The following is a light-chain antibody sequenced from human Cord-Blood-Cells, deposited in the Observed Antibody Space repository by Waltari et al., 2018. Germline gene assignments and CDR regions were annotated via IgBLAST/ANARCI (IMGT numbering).Light chain of an antibody. CDR1: QSVSSSY. J-gene: IGKJ4*01. CDR2: GAS. V-gene: IGKV3-20*01. Sequence: EIVLTQSPGHMALSSGERATVPCRASQSVSSSYLAWYQPKPGQAPRLLIYGASSRATGIPDRFSGSGSGTDFTLTISRLEPEDFAVYYCQQYGSSPPLTFGGGTKVEIK. CDR3: QQYGSSPPLT.